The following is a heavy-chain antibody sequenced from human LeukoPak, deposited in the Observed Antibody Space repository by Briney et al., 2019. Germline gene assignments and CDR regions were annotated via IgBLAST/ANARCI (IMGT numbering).Heavy chain of an antibody. D-gene: IGHD2-2*01. CDR2: ISGSGGAI. V-gene: IGHV3-48*03. CDR3: ARRYCSSTSCTLDY. Sequence: GGSLRLSCAASGFTFSSSWMTWVRQAPGKGLEWVSHISGSGGAIYYADSVKGRFTISRDNAKNSLYLQMNSLRAEDTAVYYCARRYCSSTSCTLDYWGQGTLVTVSS. CDR1: GFTFSSSW. J-gene: IGHJ4*02.